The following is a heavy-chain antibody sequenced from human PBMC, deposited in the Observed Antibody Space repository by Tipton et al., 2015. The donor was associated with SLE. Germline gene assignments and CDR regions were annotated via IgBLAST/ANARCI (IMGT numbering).Heavy chain of an antibody. D-gene: IGHD2-2*01. J-gene: IGHJ4*02. CDR1: GFSVNNDY. Sequence: SLRLSCVASGFSVNNDYVKWIRQAPGKGLEWVSVIYSGGTTYYADSVKGRFTISRDNSKNTVYLQMNSLRVEDTAVYYCTRGLQRADSWGQGALVTVSS. CDR2: IYSGGTT. V-gene: IGHV3-53*01. CDR3: TRGLQRADS.